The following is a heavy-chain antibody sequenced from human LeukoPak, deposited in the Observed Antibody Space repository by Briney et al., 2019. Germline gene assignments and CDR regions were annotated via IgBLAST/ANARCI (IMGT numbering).Heavy chain of an antibody. CDR3: AKAQVNYYDSSGYYVRESRSTSGAFDY. D-gene: IGHD3-22*01. CDR1: GFTFDDYA. Sequence: PGGSLRLSCAASGFTFDDYAMHWVRQAPGKGLEWVSGISWNSGSIGYADSVKGRFTISRDNAKNSLYLQMNSLRAEDTALYYCAKAQVNYYDSSGYYVRESRSTSGAFDYWGQGTLVTVSS. J-gene: IGHJ4*02. CDR2: ISWNSGSI. V-gene: IGHV3-9*01.